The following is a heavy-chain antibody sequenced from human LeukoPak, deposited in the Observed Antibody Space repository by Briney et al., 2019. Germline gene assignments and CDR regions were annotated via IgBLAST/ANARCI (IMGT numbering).Heavy chain of an antibody. CDR2: ISSSSSYI. V-gene: IGHV3-21*01. CDR3: SKKRILRNNIGDY. J-gene: IGHJ4*02. Sequence: GGSLRLSCAASGFTFSSYSMNWVRQAPGKGLEWVSSISSSSSYIYYADSVKGRFTISRDNSKNTLYLQMNSLRAEDTAVYYCSKKRILRNNIGDYWGQGTLVTVSS. D-gene: IGHD2/OR15-2a*01. CDR1: GFTFSSYS.